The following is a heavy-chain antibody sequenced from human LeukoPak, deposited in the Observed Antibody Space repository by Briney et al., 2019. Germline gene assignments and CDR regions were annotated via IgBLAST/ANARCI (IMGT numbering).Heavy chain of an antibody. CDR3: ARVSGDVVGTAYYYYYMDV. CDR2: IIPTFGTA. CDR1: GGTFSSYA. Sequence: SVKVSCKASGGTFSSYAISWVRQAPGQGLEWMGGIIPTFGTANYAQKFQGRVTITADESTSTAYMELSSLRSEDTAVYYCARVSGDVVGTAYYYYYMDVWGKGTTVTISS. D-gene: IGHD3-22*01. J-gene: IGHJ6*03. V-gene: IGHV1-69*13.